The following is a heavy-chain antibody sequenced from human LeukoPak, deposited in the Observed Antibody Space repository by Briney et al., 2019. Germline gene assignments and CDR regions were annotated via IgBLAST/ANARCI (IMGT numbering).Heavy chain of an antibody. CDR1: GYTFTCYY. J-gene: IGHJ3*02. D-gene: IGHD3-16*01. Sequence: GASVKVSCKASGYTFTCYYMHCVRQAPGQGLEWMGWINPNSGGTNYAQKFQGRVTMTRDTSISTAYMELSRLRSDDTAVYYCARAVTLDAFDIWGQGTMVTVSS. CDR2: INPNSGGT. CDR3: ARAVTLDAFDI. V-gene: IGHV1-2*02.